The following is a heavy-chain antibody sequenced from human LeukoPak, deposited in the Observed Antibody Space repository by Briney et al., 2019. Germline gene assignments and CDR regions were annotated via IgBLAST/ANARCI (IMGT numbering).Heavy chain of an antibody. J-gene: IGHJ3*02. CDR1: GYTFTGYY. Sequence: GASVKVSCKASGYTFTGYYMHWVRQAPGQGLEWMGWINPNSGGTNYAQKFQGRVTMTRDTSISTAYMELSRLRSDDTAVYYCARDWPFRGYDSSGYEPYDAFDIWGQGTMVTVSS. CDR2: INPNSGGT. D-gene: IGHD3-22*01. CDR3: ARDWPFRGYDSSGYEPYDAFDI. V-gene: IGHV1-2*02.